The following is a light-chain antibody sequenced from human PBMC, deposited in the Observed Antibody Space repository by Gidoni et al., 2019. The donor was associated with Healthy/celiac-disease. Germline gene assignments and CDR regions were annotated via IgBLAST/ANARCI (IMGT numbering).Light chain of an antibody. J-gene: IGKJ1*01. V-gene: IGKV4-1*01. Sequence: DIVLTHSPDSLAGSLGERATFNCKSSQSVLYSANNKKYLTWYRQKPGQPPKLLIYWASTRESGVPDRFSGSGSGTDFTLTISSLQAEDVAVYYCQQYYSTPWTFGQGTKVEIK. CDR3: QQYYSTPWT. CDR1: QSVLYSANNKKY. CDR2: WAS.